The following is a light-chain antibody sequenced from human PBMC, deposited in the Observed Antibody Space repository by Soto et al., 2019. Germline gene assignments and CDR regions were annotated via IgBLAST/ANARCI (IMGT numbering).Light chain of an antibody. V-gene: IGKV2-30*01. Sequence: EVVMTQSPLSLPVTLGQPASIFCRSSQSLLYSDGKTFLTWFHQRPGQAPRRLIYEVYNRDAGVPDRFSGSGSGTDFTLKISRVEAEDVVVYYCMQGTHWPLTFGGGTKVEIK. J-gene: IGKJ4*01. CDR2: EVY. CDR3: MQGTHWPLT. CDR1: QSLLYSDGKTF.